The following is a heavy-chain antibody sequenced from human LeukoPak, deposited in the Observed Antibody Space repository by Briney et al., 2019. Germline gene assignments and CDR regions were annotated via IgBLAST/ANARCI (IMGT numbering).Heavy chain of an antibody. CDR3: ARRGDTPMIGDH. J-gene: IGHJ4*02. CDR2: LSNTGNI. V-gene: IGHV3-48*01. D-gene: IGHD5-18*01. Sequence: GGSLRLSCAASGFTFSSYGMNWVRQAPGKGLEWLSYLSNTGNIHYAQSVKGGFTISRDDAKNSLYLQMDGLRAEDTAVYYCARRGDTPMIGDHWGQGILVTVAS. CDR1: GFTFSSYG.